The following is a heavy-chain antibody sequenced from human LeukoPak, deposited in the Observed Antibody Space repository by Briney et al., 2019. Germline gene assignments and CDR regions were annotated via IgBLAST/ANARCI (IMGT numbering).Heavy chain of an antibody. Sequence: SETLSLTCTVSGGSISSSSYYWGWIRQPPGKGLEWIGSIYYSGSTYYNPSLKSRVPMSVDTSKSQFSLKLSSVTAADTAVYYCASLIYDFWSGYYLDYWGQGTLVTVSS. D-gene: IGHD3-3*01. CDR3: ASLIYDFWSGYYLDY. J-gene: IGHJ4*02. CDR1: GGSISSSSYY. V-gene: IGHV4-39*01. CDR2: IYYSGST.